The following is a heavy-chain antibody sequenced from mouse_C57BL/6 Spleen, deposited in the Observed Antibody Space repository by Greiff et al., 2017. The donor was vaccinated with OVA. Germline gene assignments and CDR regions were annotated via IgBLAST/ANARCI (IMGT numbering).Heavy chain of an antibody. J-gene: IGHJ4*01. CDR2: IYPGSGST. V-gene: IGHV1-55*01. D-gene: IGHD3-2*02. CDR1: GYTFTSYW. Sequence: QVQLQQPGAELVKPGASVKMSCKASGYTFTSYWITWVKQRPGQGLEWIGDIYPGSGSTNYNEKFKSKATLTVDTSSSTAYMQLSSLTSEDSAVYYCARRGDSSGYGYYAMDYWGQGTSVTGSS. CDR3: ARRGDSSGYGYYAMDY.